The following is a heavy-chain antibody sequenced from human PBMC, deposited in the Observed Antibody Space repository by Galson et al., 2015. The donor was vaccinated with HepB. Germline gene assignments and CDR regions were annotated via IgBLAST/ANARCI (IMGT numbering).Heavy chain of an antibody. V-gene: IGHV3-15*01. CDR2: IKSQTDGGTT. Sequence: SLRLSCAASGFTFSNASMSWVRQAPGKGLEWVGRIKSQTDGGTTDYAAPVKGRFTISTDDSKNTLYLQMNSLKTEDTAVYYCTTDGLYSGYDYGYYFDYWGQGTLVTVAS. CDR3: TTDGLYSGYDYGYYFDY. J-gene: IGHJ4*02. CDR1: GFTFSNAS. D-gene: IGHD5-12*01.